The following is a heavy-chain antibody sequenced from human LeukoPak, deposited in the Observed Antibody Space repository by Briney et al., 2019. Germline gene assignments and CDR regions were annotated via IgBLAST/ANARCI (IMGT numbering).Heavy chain of an antibody. Sequence: ASVKVSCKASGGTFSSYTINWVRQAPGQGLEWMGGIIPIFGTANYAQKFQGRVTITTDKSTSTTYMELSSLRSEDTAVYYCARSGRGTYFYFDLWGQGTLVTVSS. CDR1: GGTFSSYT. V-gene: IGHV1-69*05. D-gene: IGHD1-26*01. CDR2: IIPIFGTA. CDR3: ARSGRGTYFYFDL. J-gene: IGHJ4*02.